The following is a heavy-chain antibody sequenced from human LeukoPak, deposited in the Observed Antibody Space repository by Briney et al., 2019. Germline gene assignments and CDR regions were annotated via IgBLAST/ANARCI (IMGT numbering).Heavy chain of an antibody. V-gene: IGHV4-59*08. J-gene: IGHJ4*02. D-gene: IGHD6-19*01. Sequence: SSETLSLTCTVSGGSISSYFWSWIRQPPGKGLEWIGYIYYSGSTNYNPSLKSRVTMSVDTPKNQFSLKLSSVTAADTAVYYCARIVRAVAGTIDYWGQGTLVTVSS. CDR3: ARIVRAVAGTIDY. CDR2: IYYSGST. CDR1: GGSISSYF.